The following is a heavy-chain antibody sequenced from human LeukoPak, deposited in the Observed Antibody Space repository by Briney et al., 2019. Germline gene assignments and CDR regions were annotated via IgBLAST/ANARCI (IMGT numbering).Heavy chain of an antibody. J-gene: IGHJ5*02. V-gene: IGHV1-2*02. CDR2: INPNTGGT. Sequence: ASVKVSFKASGYTFTGYYMHWVRQAPGQGLEWMGWINPNTGGTNYAQKFQGRVTMTRGTSISTAYMELSRLRSDDTAVYYCAREDRAAGENWFDPWGQGTLVTVSS. D-gene: IGHD6-25*01. CDR1: GYTFTGYY. CDR3: AREDRAAGENWFDP.